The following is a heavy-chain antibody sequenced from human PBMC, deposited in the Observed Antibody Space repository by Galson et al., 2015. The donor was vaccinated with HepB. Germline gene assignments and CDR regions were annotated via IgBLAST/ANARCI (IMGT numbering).Heavy chain of an antibody. CDR2: IIPILGIA. Sequence: QSGAEVKKPGASVKVSCKASGGTFSSYAISWVRQAPGQGLEWMGRIIPILGIANYAQKFQGRVTITADKSTSTAYMELSSLRSEDTAVYYCAQSIFGVVMSGGGMDVWGQGTTVTVSS. CDR3: AQSIFGVVMSGGGMDV. V-gene: IGHV1-69*04. CDR1: GGTFSSYA. J-gene: IGHJ6*02. D-gene: IGHD3-3*01.